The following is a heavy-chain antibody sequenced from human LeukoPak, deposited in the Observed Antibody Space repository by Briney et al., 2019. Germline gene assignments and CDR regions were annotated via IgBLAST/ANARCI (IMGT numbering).Heavy chain of an antibody. V-gene: IGHV3-15*01. CDR2: IKSKTDGGTT. CDR3: TTVELGMIVVVNYFDY. D-gene: IGHD3-22*01. CDR1: GFTISNAW. J-gene: IGHJ4*02. Sequence: GGSLRLSCAASGFTISNAWMSWVRQAPGKGLEWVGRIKSKTDGGTTDYAAPVKGRFTISRDDSKNTLYLQMNSLKTEDTAVYYCTTVELGMIVVVNYFDYWGQGTLVTVSS.